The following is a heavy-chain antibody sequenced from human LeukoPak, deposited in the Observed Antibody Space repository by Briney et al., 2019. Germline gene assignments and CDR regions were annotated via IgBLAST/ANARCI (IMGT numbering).Heavy chain of an antibody. CDR3: ARQSISGSSLSYLDY. Sequence: SETLSLTCTVSGGSISSYYWSWIRQPPGKGLEWIGNIYDSGSTNYNPSLESRVTISVDTSKNQCSLKLSSVTAADTAVYYCARQSISGSSLSYLDYWGQGTLVNVSS. CDR1: GGSISSYY. J-gene: IGHJ4*02. CDR2: IYDSGST. V-gene: IGHV4-59*01. D-gene: IGHD3-22*01.